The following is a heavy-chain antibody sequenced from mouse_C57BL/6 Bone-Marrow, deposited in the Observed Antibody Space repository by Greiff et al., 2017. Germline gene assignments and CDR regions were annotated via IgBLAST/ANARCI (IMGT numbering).Heavy chain of an antibody. CDR2: IRSKSNNYAT. CDR1: GFSFNTYA. V-gene: IGHV10-1*01. J-gene: IGHJ1*03. CDR3: VRSFYDFWYFDV. D-gene: IGHD2-4*01. Sequence: EVQVVESGGGLVQPKGSLKLSCAASGFSFNTYAMNWVRQAPGKGLEWVARIRSKSNNYATYYADSVKDRFTISRDDSESMLYLQMNNLKTEDTAMYYCVRSFYDFWYFDVWGTGTTVTVSS.